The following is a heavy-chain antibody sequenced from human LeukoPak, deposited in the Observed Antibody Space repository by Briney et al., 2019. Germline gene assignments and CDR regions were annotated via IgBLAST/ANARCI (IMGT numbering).Heavy chain of an antibody. CDR3: ARSLYDILTGYYRPGNY. CDR2: INPNSGGT. CDR1: GYTFTSYG. Sequence: GASVKVSCKASGYTFTSYGISWVRQAPGQGLEWMGWINPNSGGTNYAQKFQGRVTMTRDTSISTAYMELSRLRSDDTAVYYCARSLYDILTGYYRPGNYWGQGTLVTVSS. V-gene: IGHV1-2*02. J-gene: IGHJ4*02. D-gene: IGHD3-9*01.